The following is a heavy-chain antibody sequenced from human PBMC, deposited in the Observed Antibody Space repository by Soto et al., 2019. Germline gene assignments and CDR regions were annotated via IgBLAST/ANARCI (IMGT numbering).Heavy chain of an antibody. V-gene: IGHV3-23*01. CDR3: AKTVGLWFGELPFDY. J-gene: IGHJ4*02. Sequence: PGGSLRLSCAASGFTFSSYAMSWVRQAPGKGLEWVSAISGSGGSTYYADSVKGRFTISRDNSKNTLYLQMNSLRAEDTAVYYCAKTVGLWFGELPFDYWGQGTLVTVSS. D-gene: IGHD3-10*01. CDR1: GFTFSSYA. CDR2: ISGSGGST.